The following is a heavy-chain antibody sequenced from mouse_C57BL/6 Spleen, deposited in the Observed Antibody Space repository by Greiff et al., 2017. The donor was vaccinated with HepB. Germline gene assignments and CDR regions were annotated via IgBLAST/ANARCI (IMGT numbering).Heavy chain of an antibody. D-gene: IGHD1-1*01. J-gene: IGHJ3*01. V-gene: IGHV5-9-1*02. CDR2: ISSGGDYI. CDR1: GFTFSSYA. CDR3: TRDRDYGSSYERFAY. Sequence: EVKVVESGEGLVKPGGSLKLSCAASGFTFSSYAMSWVRQTPEKRLEWVAYISSGGDYIYYADTVKGRFTISRDNARNTLYLQMSSLKSEDTAMYYCTRDRDYGSSYERFAYWGQGTLVTVSA.